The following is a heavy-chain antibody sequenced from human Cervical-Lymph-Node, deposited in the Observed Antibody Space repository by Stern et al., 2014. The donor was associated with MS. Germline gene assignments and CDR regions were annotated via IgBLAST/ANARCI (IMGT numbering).Heavy chain of an antibody. D-gene: IGHD3-16*02. J-gene: IGHJ4*02. CDR3: ARQRKGIVDPFDH. Sequence: EVQLVQSGAEVKKPGESLKMSCKGSGYSFSNYWIGWVRQMPGKGLEWMGIIDPGDSETKYSPSFQGQVTISADKSINTAYLQWSSLKASDTATYYCARQRKGIVDPFDHWGQGTLVTVSS. V-gene: IGHV5-51*01. CDR2: IDPGDSET. CDR1: GYSFSNYW.